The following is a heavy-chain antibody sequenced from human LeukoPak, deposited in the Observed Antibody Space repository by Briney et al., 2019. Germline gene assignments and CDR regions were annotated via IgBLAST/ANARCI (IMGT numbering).Heavy chain of an antibody. J-gene: IGHJ4*02. CDR3: ARTPPIYGSGNYSPALNDY. CDR1: GGSINSYF. Sequence: SETLSLTCTVSGGSINSYFWSWIRQPPGKGLEWIGCIYYSGSTIYSPSLTSRVSISVDTSKNQFSLKLTSVTAADTAVYYCARTPPIYGSGNYSPALNDYWGQGILVTVSS. D-gene: IGHD3-10*01. V-gene: IGHV4-59*08. CDR2: IYYSGST.